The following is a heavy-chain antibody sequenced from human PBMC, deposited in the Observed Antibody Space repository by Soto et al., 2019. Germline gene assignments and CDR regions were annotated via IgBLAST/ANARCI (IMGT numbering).Heavy chain of an antibody. CDR3: AREHPIFGVVMSWFDP. CDR2: INAGNGNT. V-gene: IGHV1-3*01. Sequence: GASVKVSCKASGYTFTSYAMHWARQAPGQRLEWMGWINAGNGNTKYSQKFQGRVTITRDTSASTAYMELSSLRSEDTAVYYCAREHPIFGVVMSWFDPWGQGTLVTVSS. D-gene: IGHD3-3*01. CDR1: GYTFTSYA. J-gene: IGHJ5*02.